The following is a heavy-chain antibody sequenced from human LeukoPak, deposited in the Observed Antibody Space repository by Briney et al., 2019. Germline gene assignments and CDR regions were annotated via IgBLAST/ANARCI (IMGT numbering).Heavy chain of an antibody. D-gene: IGHD3-22*01. Sequence: GASVKVSCKASGYTFTSYGISWVRQAPGQGLEWMGWISAYNGNTNYAQKLQGRVTMTTDTPTSTAYMELRSLRSDDTAVYYCARSIPYYYDSRLANRFDPWGQGTLVTVSS. V-gene: IGHV1-18*01. CDR3: ARSIPYYYDSRLANRFDP. J-gene: IGHJ5*02. CDR1: GYTFTSYG. CDR2: ISAYNGNT.